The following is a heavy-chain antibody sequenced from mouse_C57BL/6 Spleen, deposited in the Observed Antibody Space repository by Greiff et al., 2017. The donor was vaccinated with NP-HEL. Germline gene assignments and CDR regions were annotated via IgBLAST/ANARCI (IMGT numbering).Heavy chain of an antibody. Sequence: QVQLQQSGAELAKPGASVKLSCKASGYTFTSYWMHWVKQRPGQGLEWIGYINPSSGYTKYNQKFKDKATLTADKSSSTAYMQLSSLTYEDSAVYYCARRGLDYGSSYECFPYFDYWGQGTTLTVSS. CDR3: ARRGLDYGSSYECFPYFDY. CDR1: GYTFTSYW. J-gene: IGHJ2*01. CDR2: INPSSGYT. V-gene: IGHV1-7*01. D-gene: IGHD1-1*01.